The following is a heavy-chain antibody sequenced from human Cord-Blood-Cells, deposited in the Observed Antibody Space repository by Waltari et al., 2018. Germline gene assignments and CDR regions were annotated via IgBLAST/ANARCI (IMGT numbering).Heavy chain of an antibody. V-gene: IGHV3-23*01. CDR2: ISGSGGST. CDR1: GFTFSSYA. D-gene: IGHD1-26*01. CDR3: AKARYSGSYPYYYYYMDV. J-gene: IGHJ6*03. Sequence: EVQLLESGGGFVQPGGSLRLSCAASGFTFSSYAMSWVRQAPGTGLEWVSAISGSGGSTYYADSVKGRFTISRDNSKNTLYLQMNSLRAEDTAVYYCAKARYSGSYPYYYYYMDVWGKGTTVTVSS.